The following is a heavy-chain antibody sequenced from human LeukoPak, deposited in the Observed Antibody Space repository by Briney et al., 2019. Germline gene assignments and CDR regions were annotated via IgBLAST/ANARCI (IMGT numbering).Heavy chain of an antibody. CDR3: ITQRRYISTLDS. Sequence: SGGPLRLSCAASGFTFSNAWMSWVRQAPGMGLEWVGRIKSKTDGGATDYAAPVKGRFTISRDDSINTLYLQMNSLKTEDTAVYYCITQRRYISTLDSWGLGTLVTVSS. J-gene: IGHJ4*02. V-gene: IGHV3-15*01. CDR2: IKSKTDGGAT. CDR1: GFTFSNAW. D-gene: IGHD6-13*01.